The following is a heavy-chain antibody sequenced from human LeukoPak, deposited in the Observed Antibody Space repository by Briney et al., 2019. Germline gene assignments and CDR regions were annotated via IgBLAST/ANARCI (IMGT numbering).Heavy chain of an antibody. V-gene: IGHV1-2*02. CDR1: GYTFTGYY. Sequence: ASVKVSCKTSGYTFTGYYMHWVRQAPGQRLEWMGWINPNSGDTNYAQNFQGRVTMTRDTSISTAYMELSRLRSDDTAVYYCARDKVQWEYYFDYWGQGTLVIVSS. J-gene: IGHJ4*02. CDR2: INPNSGDT. D-gene: IGHD1-26*01. CDR3: ARDKVQWEYYFDY.